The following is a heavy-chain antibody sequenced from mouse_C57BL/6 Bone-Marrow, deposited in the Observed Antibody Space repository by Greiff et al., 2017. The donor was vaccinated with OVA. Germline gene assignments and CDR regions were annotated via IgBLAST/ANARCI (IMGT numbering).Heavy chain of an antibody. D-gene: IGHD2-3*01. J-gene: IGHJ2*01. CDR1: GYTFTSYG. V-gene: IGHV1-81*01. CDR2: IYPRSGNT. Sequence: QVQLKESGAELARPGASVKLSCKASGYTFTSYGISWVKQRTGQGLEWIGEIYPRSGNTYYNEKFKGKATLTADKSSSTAYMELRSLTSEDSAVYFCARERWDCSFAYWGQGTTLTVSS. CDR3: ARERWDCSFAY.